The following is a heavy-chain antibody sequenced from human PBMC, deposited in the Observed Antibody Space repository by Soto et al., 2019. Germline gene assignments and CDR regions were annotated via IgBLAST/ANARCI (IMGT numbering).Heavy chain of an antibody. V-gene: IGHV4-4*07. CDR3: VRDGTKTLRDWFDP. CDR1: GASISGYY. D-gene: IGHD1-1*01. Sequence: SETLSLTCTVSGASISGYYWSWIRKSAGKGLEWIGRIYATGTTDYNPSLKSRVMMSVDTSKKQFSLKLRSVTAADTAVYYCVRDGTKTLRDWFDPWGQGISVTVPS. J-gene: IGHJ5*02. CDR2: IYATGTT.